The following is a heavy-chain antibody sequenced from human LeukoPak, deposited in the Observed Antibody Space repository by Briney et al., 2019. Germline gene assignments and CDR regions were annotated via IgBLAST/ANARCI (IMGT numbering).Heavy chain of an antibody. V-gene: IGHV3-11*01. D-gene: IGHD4-17*01. J-gene: IGHJ6*02. CDR2: ISSSGSTI. Sequence: PGGSLRLSCAASGFTFSNAWMSWVRQAPGKGLEWVSYISSSGSTIHYADSVKGRFTISRDNAKNSLYLQMNSLRVEDTAVFYCVRGDVGDSLNNYYYGMDVWGQGTTVTVSS. CDR1: GFTFSNAW. CDR3: VRGDVGDSLNNYYYGMDV.